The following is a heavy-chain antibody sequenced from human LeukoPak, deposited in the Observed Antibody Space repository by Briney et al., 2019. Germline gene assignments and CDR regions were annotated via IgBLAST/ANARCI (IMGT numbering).Heavy chain of an antibody. J-gene: IGHJ6*02. CDR2: ISGSGGST. CDR1: GFTFSSYA. CDR3: AKGTYYDFWSGYYEEGSGNYYYYYGMDV. V-gene: IGHV3-23*01. Sequence: GGSLRLSCAASGFTFSSYAMSWVRQAPGKGLEWVSAISGSGGSTYYADSVKGRFTISRDNSKNTLYLQMNSLRAEDTAVYYCAKGTYYDFWSGYYEEGSGNYYYYYGMDVWGQRTTVTVSS. D-gene: IGHD3-3*01.